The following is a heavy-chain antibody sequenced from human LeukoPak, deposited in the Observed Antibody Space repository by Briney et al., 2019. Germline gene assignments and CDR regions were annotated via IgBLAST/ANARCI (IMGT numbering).Heavy chain of an antibody. CDR3: AREFSTRYSSGWYDY. J-gene: IGHJ4*02. D-gene: IGHD6-19*01. CDR2: INPNSGGT. CDR1: ENTFTDYY. Sequence: ASVKVSCKTSENTFTDYYMHWVRQAPGQGLEWMGWINPNSGGTNYAQKFQGRVTMTRDTSISTAYMELSRLRSDDTAVYYCAREFSTRYSSGWYDYWGQGILVTVSS. V-gene: IGHV1-2*02.